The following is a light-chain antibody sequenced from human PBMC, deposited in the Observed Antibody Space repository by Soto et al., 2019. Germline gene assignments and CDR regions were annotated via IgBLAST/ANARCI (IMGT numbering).Light chain of an antibody. CDR3: SSYATSIGG. CDR2: EVS. V-gene: IGLV2-14*03. Sequence: QSALTQPASVSGSPGQSITISCTGSSSDIGGYNYVSWYQQYTGKAPKLLIYEVSNRPSGVSNRFSGSKSGNTASLTISVLQAEDEADYYCSSYATSIGGFGGGTKLTVL. CDR1: SSDIGGYNY. J-gene: IGLJ3*02.